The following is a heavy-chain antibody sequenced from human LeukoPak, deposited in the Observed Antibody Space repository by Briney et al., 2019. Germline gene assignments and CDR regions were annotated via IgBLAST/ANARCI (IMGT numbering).Heavy chain of an antibody. CDR3: ARVRGDGYNSNDFVY. J-gene: IGHJ4*02. V-gene: IGHV4-31*01. D-gene: IGHD5-24*01. CDR1: GGSISSGGYY. CDR2: IYYSEST. Sequence: SETLSLTCTVSGGSISSGGYYWSWIRQHPGQGLEWIGYIYYSESTYYNPSLKRLVTISVDTSKNQFSLKLSSVTAADTAVYYCARVRGDGYNSNDFVYWGQGTLVTVSS.